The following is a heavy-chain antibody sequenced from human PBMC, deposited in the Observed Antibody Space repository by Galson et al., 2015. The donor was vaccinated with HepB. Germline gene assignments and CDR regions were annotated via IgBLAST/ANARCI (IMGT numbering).Heavy chain of an antibody. CDR3: TTGHQGITMVQGVISRYYYYYYMDV. CDR2: IKSKTDGGTT. D-gene: IGHD3-10*01. CDR1: GFTFSNAW. V-gene: IGHV3-15*01. J-gene: IGHJ6*03. Sequence: SLRLSCAASGFTFSNAWMSWVRQAPGKGLEWVGRIKSKTDGGTTDYAAPVKGRFTISRDDSKNTLYLQMNSLKTEDTAVYYCTTGHQGITMVQGVISRYYYYYYMDVWGKGTTVTVSS.